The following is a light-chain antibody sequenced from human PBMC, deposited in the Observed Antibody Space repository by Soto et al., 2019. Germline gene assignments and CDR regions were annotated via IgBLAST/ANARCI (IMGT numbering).Light chain of an antibody. CDR2: AAS. Sequence: DIQMTQSPSSVSASVGDRVTITCRASQGISSWVAWYQQKPWKAPKLLHYAASILQSGVPSRFSGSGSGTYFTLTISSLQPEDVATYYCQQANSFPRTFGRGTKLEIK. CDR3: QQANSFPRT. J-gene: IGKJ2*01. CDR1: QGISSW. V-gene: IGKV1-12*01.